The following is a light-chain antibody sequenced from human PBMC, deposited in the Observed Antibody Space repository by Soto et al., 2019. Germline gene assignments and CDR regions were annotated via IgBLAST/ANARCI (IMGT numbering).Light chain of an antibody. J-gene: IGKJ1*01. CDR2: DVS. Sequence: LSASVGGRVTITCRASQTIGTWLAWYQQEPGKAPKLLIYDVSSLESGVPSRFSGSGSGTEFTLTISSLQPDDSATYYCQQYNTFWTFGQGTKVDIK. CDR1: QTIGTW. CDR3: QQYNTFWT. V-gene: IGKV1-5*01.